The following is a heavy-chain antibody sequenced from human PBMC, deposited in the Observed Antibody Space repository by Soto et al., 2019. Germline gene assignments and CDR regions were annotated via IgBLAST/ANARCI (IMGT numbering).Heavy chain of an antibody. Sequence: QVQLVESGGGLVQPGGSLRLSCTASGFTFSDYYMTWIRQAPGKGLESVSYISSSGTRMYYADSVKGRFTISRDNAKNSLYLLLNSLRAEDTAVYYCAREYYDVLTDYYRYYYIDVWGKGITVTVSS. CDR1: GFTFSDYY. D-gene: IGHD3-9*01. V-gene: IGHV3-11*01. CDR3: AREYYDVLTDYYRYYYIDV. CDR2: ISSSGTRM. J-gene: IGHJ6*03.